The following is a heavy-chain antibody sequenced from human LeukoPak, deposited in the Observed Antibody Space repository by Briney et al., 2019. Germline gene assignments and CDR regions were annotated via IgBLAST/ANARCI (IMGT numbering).Heavy chain of an antibody. D-gene: IGHD3-16*01. CDR3: ARGGGLDV. Sequence: QTGGSLRLSCAASGFTFSSYWMNCARQAPGKGLEWVASINHNGNVNYYVDSVKGRFTISRDNAKNSLYLQMSNLRAEDTAVYFCARGGGLDVWGQGATVTVSS. V-gene: IGHV3-7*03. CDR1: GFTFSSYW. CDR2: INHNGNVN. J-gene: IGHJ6*02.